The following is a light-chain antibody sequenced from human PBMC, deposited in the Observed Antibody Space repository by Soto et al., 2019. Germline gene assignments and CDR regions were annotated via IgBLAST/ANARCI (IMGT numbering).Light chain of an antibody. CDR2: GAS. CDR1: QSISSY. CDR3: QQYGDSPPT. V-gene: IGKV3-20*01. Sequence: EGVFTPSPDTLSLRPGERATLSCRASQSISSYLAWYQQKPGQAPRLLIYGASSRAAGIPDRFSGSGSETDFTLTISRLEPDDFAMYHCQQYGDSPPTFGQGTKVDIK. J-gene: IGKJ1*01.